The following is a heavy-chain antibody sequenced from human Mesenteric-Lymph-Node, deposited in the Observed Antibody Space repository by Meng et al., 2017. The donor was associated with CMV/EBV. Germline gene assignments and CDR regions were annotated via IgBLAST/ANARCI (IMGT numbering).Heavy chain of an antibody. J-gene: IGHJ4*02. CDR3: ARTNNWGFDY. D-gene: IGHD3-16*01. CDR1: GYTFSSYV. CDR2: INIVEDKT. Sequence: QVQLVQSGAEVKKPGASVKVSCKASGYTFSSYVMHWVRQAPGQRLEWMGWINIVEDKTKTSQNFQGRVTLTRDTSANTAYMELSSLRSDDTAVYYCARTNNWGFDYWGQGTLVTVSS. V-gene: IGHV1-3*04.